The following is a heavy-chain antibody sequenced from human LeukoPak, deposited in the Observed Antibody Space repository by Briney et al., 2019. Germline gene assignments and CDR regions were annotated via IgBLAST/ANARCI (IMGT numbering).Heavy chain of an antibody. CDR3: ARRYATTSYFEY. V-gene: IGHV5-51*01. CDR2: IYPGDSDT. D-gene: IGHD1-7*01. J-gene: IGHJ4*02. CDR1: GYSFTNYW. Sequence: GESLKISCKGSGYSFTNYWIGWVRQMPGKGLEWMGIIYPGDSDTTYSPSFQGQVTISADKSITTAYLQWSSLKASATAMYYCARRYATTSYFEYWGQGTLVTVSS.